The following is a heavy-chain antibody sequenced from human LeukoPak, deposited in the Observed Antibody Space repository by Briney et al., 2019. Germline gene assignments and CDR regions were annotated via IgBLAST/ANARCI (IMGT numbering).Heavy chain of an antibody. CDR2: IYHSGST. D-gene: IGHD1-20*01. J-gene: IGHJ3*02. CDR1: GYSISSGYY. CDR3: ARVRITRTEDAFDI. Sequence: PSETLSLTCTVSGYSISSGYYWGWTRQPPGKGLEWIGRIYHSGSTYYNPSLKSRVTISVDTSKNQFSLTLSSVTAADTAVYYCARVRITRTEDAFDIWGQGTMVTVSS. V-gene: IGHV4-38-2*02.